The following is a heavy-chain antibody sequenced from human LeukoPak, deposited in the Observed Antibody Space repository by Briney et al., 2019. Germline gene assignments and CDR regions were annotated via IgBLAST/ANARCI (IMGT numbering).Heavy chain of an antibody. CDR1: GFTFSSYS. Sequence: GGSLRLSCEASGFTFSSYSMNWVRQAPGKGLEWVANINQDGSETYYVDSVKGRFTISRDNANNSLYLQMNSLRAEDTAVYYCARGGYFSTYWGQGTLVTVSS. CDR2: INQDGSET. D-gene: IGHD3-3*02. J-gene: IGHJ4*02. V-gene: IGHV3-7*05. CDR3: ARGGYFSTY.